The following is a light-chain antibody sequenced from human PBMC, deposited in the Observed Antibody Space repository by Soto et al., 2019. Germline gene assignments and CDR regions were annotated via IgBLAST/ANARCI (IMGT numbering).Light chain of an antibody. CDR3: QQYSTSRLT. CDR2: GAS. Sequence: EIVLTQSPGTLSLSPGERATLSCRASQSVTSSYLAWYQQKPGQAPRLLISGASIRATGIPDRFSGSGSGTDFPLTISRLEPEDCAVYYCQQYSTSRLTFGGGTKVEIK. V-gene: IGKV3-20*01. J-gene: IGKJ4*01. CDR1: QSVTSSY.